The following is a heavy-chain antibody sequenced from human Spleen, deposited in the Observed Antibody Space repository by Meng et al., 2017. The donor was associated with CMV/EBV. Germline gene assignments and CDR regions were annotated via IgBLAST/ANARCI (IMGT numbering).Heavy chain of an antibody. CDR3: ARDRTTDYGDPHY. D-gene: IGHD4-17*01. CDR1: GYTFTGYY. CDR2: INPNSGGT. V-gene: IGHV1-2*02. Sequence: ASVKVSCKASGYTFTGYYMHWVRQAPGQGLEWMGWINPNSGGTNYAQKFQDRVTMTGDTSITTAYMELSRLRSDDMAVYYCARDRTTDYGDPHYWGQGTLVTVSS. J-gene: IGHJ4*02.